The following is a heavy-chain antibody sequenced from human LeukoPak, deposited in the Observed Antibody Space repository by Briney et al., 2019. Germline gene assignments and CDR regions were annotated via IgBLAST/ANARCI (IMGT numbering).Heavy chain of an antibody. J-gene: IGHJ5*02. Sequence: SVKVSCKASGGTFSSYAISWVRQAPGQGLEWMGGIIPIFGTANYAQKFQGRVTITADESTSTAYMELSSLRSEDTAVYYCARAFLEWFPFGSWFDPWGQGTLVTVSS. CDR2: IIPIFGTA. V-gene: IGHV1-69*13. CDR1: GGTFSSYA. CDR3: ARAFLEWFPFGSWFDP. D-gene: IGHD3-3*02.